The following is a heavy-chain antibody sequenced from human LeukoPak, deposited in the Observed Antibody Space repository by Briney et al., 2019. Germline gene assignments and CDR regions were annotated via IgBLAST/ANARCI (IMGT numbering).Heavy chain of an antibody. D-gene: IGHD3-16*01. Sequence: GGSLRLSCSASGFTFSNFAMSWFRQAPGRGLEWVSAAGTATNTSYADSVKGRFTISRDNSKNTLYLQMNSLGAEDTAVYYCAKEGSRRRFDFDSWGRGTLVTVSS. V-gene: IGHV3-23*01. J-gene: IGHJ4*02. CDR2: AGTATNT. CDR3: AKEGSRRRFDFDS. CDR1: GFTFSNFA.